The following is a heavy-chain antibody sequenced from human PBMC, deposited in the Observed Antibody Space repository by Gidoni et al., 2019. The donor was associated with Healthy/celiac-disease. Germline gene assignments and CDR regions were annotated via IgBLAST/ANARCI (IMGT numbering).Heavy chain of an antibody. CDR2: ISGRGGST. D-gene: IGHD3-16*01. J-gene: IGHJ4*02. Sequence: EVQLLESGGGLVQPGGSLRLSCAASGFTFSSYAMSWVRQAPGQGLEWVSAISGRGGSTYYADSVKGRFTISRDNSKNTLYLKMNSLRAEDTAVYYCAKKGGGSLDYWGQGTLVTVSS. CDR3: AKKGGGSLDY. CDR1: GFTFSSYA. V-gene: IGHV3-23*01.